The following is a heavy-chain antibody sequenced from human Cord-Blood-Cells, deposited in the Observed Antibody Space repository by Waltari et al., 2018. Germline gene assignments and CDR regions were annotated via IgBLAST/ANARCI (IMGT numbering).Heavy chain of an antibody. CDR2: IYSGGST. CDR1: GFTVISNY. J-gene: IGHJ4*02. Sequence: EVQLVESGGGLIQPGGSLRLSCAASGFTVISNYMSWVRLAPGKGLGWVSVIYSGGSTYYADSVKGRFTISRDNSKNTLYLQMNSLRAEDTAVYYCARGGAYCGGDCYLFWGQGTQVTVSS. V-gene: IGHV3-53*01. CDR3: ARGGAYCGGDCYLF. D-gene: IGHD2-21*02.